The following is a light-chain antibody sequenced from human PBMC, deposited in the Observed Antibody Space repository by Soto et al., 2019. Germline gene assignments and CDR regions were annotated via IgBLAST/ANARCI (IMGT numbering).Light chain of an antibody. CDR3: SSYRSSSTYV. V-gene: IGLV2-14*01. J-gene: IGLJ1*01. CDR1: SSGVGGYNY. Sequence: QSVLTQPASVSGSPGQSITISCTGTSSGVGGYNYVSWYQQHPGKAPKLMIYEVSNRPSGVSNRFSGSKSGNTASLTISGLQAEDEADYYCSSYRSSSTYVFGTGTKLTVL. CDR2: EVS.